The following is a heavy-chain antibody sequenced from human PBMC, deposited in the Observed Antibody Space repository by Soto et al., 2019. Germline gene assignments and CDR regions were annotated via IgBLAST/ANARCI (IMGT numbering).Heavy chain of an antibody. CDR2: ISGSGGST. J-gene: IGHJ4*02. Sequence: EVQLLESGGGLVQPGGSLKPSCAPPGFPFSSKPWTWVGQAPGRGLEGVSAISGSGGSTYYADSVKGRFTISRDNSKNTLYLQMNSLRAEDTAVYYCAKTFGGSYADYWGQGTLVTVSS. CDR3: AKTFGGSYADY. V-gene: IGHV3-23*01. D-gene: IGHD1-26*01. CDR1: GFPFSSKP.